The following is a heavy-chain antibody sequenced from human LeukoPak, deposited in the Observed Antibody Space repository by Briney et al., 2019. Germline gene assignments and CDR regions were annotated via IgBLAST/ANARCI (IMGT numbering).Heavy chain of an antibody. Sequence: SQTLSLTCTVSGGSISSGGYYWSWIRQPPGKGLEWIGCIYYSGSTNYNPSLKSRVTISVDTSKNQFSLKLSSVTAADTAVYYCARGGYFVVVTAPAFDIWGQGTMVTVSS. CDR1: GGSISSGGYY. CDR2: IYYSGST. CDR3: ARGGYFVVVTAPAFDI. J-gene: IGHJ3*02. V-gene: IGHV4-61*08. D-gene: IGHD2-21*02.